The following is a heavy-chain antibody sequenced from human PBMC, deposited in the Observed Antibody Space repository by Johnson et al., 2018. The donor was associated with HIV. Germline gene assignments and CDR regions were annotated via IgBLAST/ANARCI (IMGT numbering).Heavy chain of an antibody. D-gene: IGHD1-26*01. V-gene: IGHV3-30*04. Sequence: VQLVESGGGVVQPGRSLRLSCAASGFTFSTYAMHWVRQAPGKGLEWVAVISSDESNKYYADSVKGRFTISRDNSKNTLFLQMDSLRADDTAVYYCAREGVSGSYYDAFDLWGQGTMVTVSS. J-gene: IGHJ3*01. CDR1: GFTFSTYA. CDR2: ISSDESNK. CDR3: AREGVSGSYYDAFDL.